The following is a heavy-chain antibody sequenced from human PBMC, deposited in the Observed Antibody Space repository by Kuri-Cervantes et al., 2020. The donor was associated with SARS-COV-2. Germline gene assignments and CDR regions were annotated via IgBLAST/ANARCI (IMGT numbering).Heavy chain of an antibody. D-gene: IGHD6-13*01. Sequence: ASVKVSCKVSGYTLTELPMHWVRQAPGKGLEWMGGFDPGDGETIYAQKFQGRVTMTEDTSTDTAYMELSSLRSEDTAVYYCATDHIAAAGLFDYWGQGTRGTVSS. CDR2: FDPGDGET. CDR3: ATDHIAAAGLFDY. V-gene: IGHV1-24*01. CDR1: GYTLTELP. J-gene: IGHJ4*02.